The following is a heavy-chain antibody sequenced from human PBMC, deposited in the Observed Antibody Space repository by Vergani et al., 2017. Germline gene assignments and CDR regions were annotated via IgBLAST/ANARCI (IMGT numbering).Heavy chain of an antibody. CDR3: ARAPYGYYDYYGMDV. V-gene: IGHV4-59*01. D-gene: IGHD4-17*01. J-gene: IGHJ6*02. CDR2: IYYSGST. Sequence: QVQLQESGPGLVKPSETLSLTCTVSGGSLSSYYWSWIRQPPGKGLEWIGYIYYSGSTNYNPSLKSRVTISVDTSKNQFSLKLSSVTAADTAAYYCARAPYGYYDYYGMDVWGQGTTVTVSS. CDR1: GGSLSSYY.